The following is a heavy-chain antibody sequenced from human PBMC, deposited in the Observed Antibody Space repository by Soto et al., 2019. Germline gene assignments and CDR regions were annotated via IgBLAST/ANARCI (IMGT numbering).Heavy chain of an antibody. CDR1: GFTFDDYA. V-gene: IGHV3-49*04. D-gene: IGHD3-10*01. J-gene: IGHJ4*02. CDR3: TRTDYYYDSGSYYPFDY. CDR2: IRSKHYGGTT. Sequence: GGSLRLSCTPSGFTFDDYALSWVRQAPGKGLEWVGFIRSKHYGGTTEYAASVKGRFTIPRGDSKSIAYLQMNSLKTEDTAVYYCTRTDYYYDSGSYYPFDYWGQGTLVTVSS.